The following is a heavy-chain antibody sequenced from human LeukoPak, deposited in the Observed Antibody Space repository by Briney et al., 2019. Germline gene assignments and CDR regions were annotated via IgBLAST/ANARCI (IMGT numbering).Heavy chain of an antibody. J-gene: IGHJ5*02. V-gene: IGHV1-8*01. D-gene: IGHD2-21*01. CDR2: MNPNSGNT. CDR1: GYTFTSYD. Sequence: GASVRVSCKASGYTFTSYDINWVRQATGQGGERMGWMNPNSGNTGYAQKFQGRVTITRNTSISTAYMELSSLRSEDTAVYYCARGSEIPNWFDHWGQGTLVTVSS. CDR3: ARGSEIPNWFDH.